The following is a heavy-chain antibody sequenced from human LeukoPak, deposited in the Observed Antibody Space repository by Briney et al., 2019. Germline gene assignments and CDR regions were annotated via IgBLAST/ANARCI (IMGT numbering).Heavy chain of an antibody. J-gene: IGHJ3*02. V-gene: IGHV1-8*01. CDR3: ARGGSGVLRYFDWLLGDAFDI. CDR1: GYTFTSYD. D-gene: IGHD3-9*01. CDR2: MNPNSGNT. Sequence: ASVKVSCKASGYTFTSYDITWVRQATGQGLEWMGWMNPNSGNTGYAQKFQGRVTMTRNTSISTAYMELSSLRSEDTAVYYCARGGSGVLRYFDWLLGDAFDIWGQGTMVTVSS.